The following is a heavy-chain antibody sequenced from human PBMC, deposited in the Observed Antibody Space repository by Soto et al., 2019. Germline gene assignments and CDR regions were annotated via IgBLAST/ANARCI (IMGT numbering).Heavy chain of an antibody. Sequence: KTSETLSLTCGVSGGTIRSPDWWTWVRQPPGKGLEWIGETFQSGSTNYTPPLESRVTISVDKSKNQFSLTLTSVTAADTAVYFCARGRGRYSSGWSWFDPWGQGILVTVSS. CDR2: TFQSGST. CDR1: GGTIRSPDW. V-gene: IGHV4-4*02. CDR3: ARGRGRYSSGWSWFDP. D-gene: IGHD6-19*01. J-gene: IGHJ5*02.